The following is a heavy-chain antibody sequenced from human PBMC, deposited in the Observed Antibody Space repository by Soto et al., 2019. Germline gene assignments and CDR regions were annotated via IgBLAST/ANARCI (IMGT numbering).Heavy chain of an antibody. D-gene: IGHD3-16*01. V-gene: IGHV3-11*01. CDR3: ARFPAFFYYYYYMDV. CDR2: ISSSGSTI. Sequence: PGGSLRLSCAASGFTFSDYYMSWIRQAPGKGLEWVSYISSSGSTIYYADSVKGRFTISRDNAKNSLYLQMNSLRAEDTAVYYCARFPAFFYYYYYMDVWGKGTTVTVSS. J-gene: IGHJ6*03. CDR1: GFTFSDYY.